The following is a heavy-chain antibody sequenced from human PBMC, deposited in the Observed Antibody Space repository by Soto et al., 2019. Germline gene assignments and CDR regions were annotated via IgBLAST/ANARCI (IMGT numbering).Heavy chain of an antibody. CDR3: ARESQGDAPDY. Sequence: ASVKVSCKASGYTFTSYAMHWVRQAPGQRLEWMGWINAGNGNTKYSQKFQGRVTITRDTSTSTVYMELSSLRSEDTAVYYCARESQGDAPDYWGQGTLVTVSS. CDR1: GYTFTSYA. J-gene: IGHJ4*02. D-gene: IGHD2-21*02. V-gene: IGHV1-3*01. CDR2: INAGNGNT.